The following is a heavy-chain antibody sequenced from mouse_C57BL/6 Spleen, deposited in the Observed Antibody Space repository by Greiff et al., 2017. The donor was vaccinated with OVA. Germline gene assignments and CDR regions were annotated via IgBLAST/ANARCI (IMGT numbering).Heavy chain of an antibody. CDR1: GFSLTSYG. CDR2: IWSGGGT. J-gene: IGHJ1*03. V-gene: IGHV2-2*01. D-gene: IGHD4-1*01. Sequence: VQGVESGPGLVQPSQSLSITCTVSGFSLTSYGVHWVRHSPGKGLEWLGVIWSGGGTDYNAAFISRLSISKDNSKSKVFFKMNSLQADDTAIDYCARRWDGYFDVWGTGTTVTVSS. CDR3: ARRWDGYFDV.